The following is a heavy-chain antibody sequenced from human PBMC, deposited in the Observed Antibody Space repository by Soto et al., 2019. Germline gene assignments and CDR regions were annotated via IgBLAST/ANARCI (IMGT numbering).Heavy chain of an antibody. Sequence: SVPTLGNATQTLTLACTFSGFSLSTSGICVSWIRQPPGNALEWLARIDWDDDKDYSTSLKTRLTISKETSKNQVVLTMTNMDPVDTATYYCARLQTGYCSLRPYSTLDVWG. J-gene: IGHJ6*03. CDR2: IDWDDDK. D-gene: IGHD2-15*01. V-gene: IGHV2-70*11. CDR3: ARLQTGYCSLRPYSTLDV. CDR1: GFSLSTSGIC.